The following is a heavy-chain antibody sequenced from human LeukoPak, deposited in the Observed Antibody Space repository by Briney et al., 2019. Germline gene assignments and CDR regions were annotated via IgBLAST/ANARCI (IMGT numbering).Heavy chain of an antibody. Sequence: ASVKVSCKASGYTFTSYYMHWVRQAPGQGLEWMGIINPSGGSTSYAQKFQGRVTMTRDMSTSTVYMELSSLRSEDTAVYYCARADDSSGYYNKYFQHWGQGTLVTVSS. V-gene: IGHV1-46*01. CDR1: GYTFTSYY. D-gene: IGHD3-22*01. CDR2: INPSGGST. CDR3: ARADDSSGYYNKYFQH. J-gene: IGHJ1*01.